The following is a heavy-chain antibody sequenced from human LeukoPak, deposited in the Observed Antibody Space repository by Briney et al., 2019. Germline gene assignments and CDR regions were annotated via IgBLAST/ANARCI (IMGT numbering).Heavy chain of an antibody. D-gene: IGHD3-3*01. V-gene: IGHV1-8*01. CDR3: TTAGVERFLEWLSTYYYGMDV. J-gene: IGHJ6*02. CDR1: GYTFTSYD. CDR2: MNPNSGNT. Sequence: ASVKVSCKASGYTFTSYDINWVRQATGQALEWMGWMNPNSGNTGYAHKFQGRVAMTRNTSISTAYMELSSLRSEDTAVYYCTTAGVERFLEWLSTYYYGMDVWGQGPRSPSP.